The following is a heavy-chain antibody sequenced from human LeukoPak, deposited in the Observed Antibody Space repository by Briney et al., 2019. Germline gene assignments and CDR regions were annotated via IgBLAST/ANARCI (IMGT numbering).Heavy chain of an antibody. Sequence: GESLKISRKGSGYSFTSYWIGWVRQMPGKGLEWMGIIYPGDSDTRYSPSFQGQVTISADKSISTAYLQWSSLKASDTAMYYCARHGTAYSSSSWFDPWGQGTLVTVSS. V-gene: IGHV5-51*01. D-gene: IGHD6-6*01. CDR3: ARHGTAYSSSSWFDP. J-gene: IGHJ5*02. CDR2: IYPGDSDT. CDR1: GYSFTSYW.